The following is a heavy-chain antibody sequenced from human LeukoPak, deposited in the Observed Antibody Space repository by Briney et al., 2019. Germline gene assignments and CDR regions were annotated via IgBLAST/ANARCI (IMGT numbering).Heavy chain of an antibody. CDR1: GFTFSSYW. Sequence: GGSLRLSCAASGFTFSSYWMSWVRQAPGKGLEWVANIKQDGSEKYYVDSVKGRSTISRDNAKNSLYLQMNSLRAEDTAVYYCARDSVVRGVIYYYYGMDVWGQGTTVTVSS. CDR2: IKQDGSEK. V-gene: IGHV3-7*01. J-gene: IGHJ6*02. CDR3: ARDSVVRGVIYYYYGMDV. D-gene: IGHD3-10*01.